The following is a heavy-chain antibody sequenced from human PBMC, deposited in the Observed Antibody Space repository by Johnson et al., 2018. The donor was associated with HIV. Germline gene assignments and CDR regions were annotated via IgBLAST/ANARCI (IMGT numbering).Heavy chain of an antibody. Sequence: VQLVESGGGLVQPGGSLKLSCAASGFTVSSNYMTWVRQAPGKGLEWVSVIYSGGSTCYADSVKGRFTIPRANSKNTLYRQMNSLRAEDTAVYYCARGGGSSSWYQADAFDIWGQGTMVTVSS. D-gene: IGHD6-13*01. CDR2: IYSGGST. J-gene: IGHJ3*02. CDR3: ARGGGSSSWYQADAFDI. CDR1: GFTVSSNY. V-gene: IGHV3-66*01.